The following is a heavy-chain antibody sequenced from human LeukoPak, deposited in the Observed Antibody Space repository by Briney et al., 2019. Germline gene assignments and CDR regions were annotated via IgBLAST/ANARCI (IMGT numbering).Heavy chain of an antibody. CDR2: INTDGSST. J-gene: IGHJ3*02. D-gene: IGHD6-13*01. CDR3: ARGSSWAPLDAFDI. CDR1: GFTFSSYW. Sequence: GGSLRLSCAASGFTFSSYWMHWVRQAPGKGLVWVSRINTDGSSTSYADSVKGRFTISRDNSKNTLYLQMNSLRAEDTAVYYCARGSSWAPLDAFDIWGQGTMVTVSS. V-gene: IGHV3-74*01.